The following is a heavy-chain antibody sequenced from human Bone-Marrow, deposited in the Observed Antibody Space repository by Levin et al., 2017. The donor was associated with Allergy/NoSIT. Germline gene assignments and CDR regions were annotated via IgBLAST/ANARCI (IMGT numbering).Heavy chain of an antibody. CDR2: IDWDDDK. Sequence: SGPTLVKPTQTLTLTCTFSGFSLSTSGMCVSWIRQPPGKALEWLARIDWDDDKYYSTSLKTRLIISKDTSKNQVVLTMTNMDPVYTATYYCARATNHYYGRGFDYWGQGTLVTVSS. CDR3: ARATNHYYGRGFDY. D-gene: IGHD3-10*01. J-gene: IGHJ4*02. V-gene: IGHV2-70*11. CDR1: GFSLSTSGMC.